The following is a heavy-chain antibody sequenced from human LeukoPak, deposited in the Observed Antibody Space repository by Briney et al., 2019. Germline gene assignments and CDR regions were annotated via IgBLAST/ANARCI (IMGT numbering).Heavy chain of an antibody. CDR1: GYIFTSYD. D-gene: IGHD2-2*01. V-gene: IGHV1-8*01. J-gene: IGHJ4*02. CDR2: LRPASGSS. Sequence: ASVKVSCKASGYIFTSYDICWVRQAAGQGLEWIGWLRPASGSSGYAQKFQGRVTMTRSTSTRTAYVELRSLTSEDTAVYYCARGPPESTTSDYWGQGTLVTVSS. CDR3: ARGPPESTTSDY.